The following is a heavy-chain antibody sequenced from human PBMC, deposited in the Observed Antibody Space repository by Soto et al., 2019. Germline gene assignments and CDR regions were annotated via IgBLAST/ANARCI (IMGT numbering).Heavy chain of an antibody. Sequence: EVQLLESGGGLVQPGGSLRLSCAASGFTFSSYAMSWVRQAPGKGLEWVSAISGSGGSTYYADSVKGRFTISRDNSKNTLYLKMNSLRAEDTAEYYCAKDKPGPTYYYYYMDVWGKGTTVTVSS. CDR2: ISGSGGST. CDR1: GFTFSSYA. V-gene: IGHV3-23*01. D-gene: IGHD1-1*01. CDR3: AKDKPGPTYYYYYMDV. J-gene: IGHJ6*03.